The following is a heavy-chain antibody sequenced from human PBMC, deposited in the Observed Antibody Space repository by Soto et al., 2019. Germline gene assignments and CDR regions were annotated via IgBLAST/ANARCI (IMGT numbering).Heavy chain of an antibody. CDR1: GFTFSSYG. D-gene: IGHD6-13*01. CDR2: IWYDGSNK. CDR3: ARGPYSSSPDYYYYGMDV. V-gene: IGHV3-33*01. J-gene: IGHJ6*02. Sequence: GGSLRLSCAASGFTFSSYGMHWVRQAPGKGLEWVAVIWYDGSNKYYADSVKGRFTISRDNSKNTLYLQMNSLRAEDTAVYYCARGPYSSSPDYYYYGMDVWGQGTTVTVSS.